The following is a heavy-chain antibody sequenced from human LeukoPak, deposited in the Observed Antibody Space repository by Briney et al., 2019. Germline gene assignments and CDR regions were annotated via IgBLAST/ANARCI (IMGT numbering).Heavy chain of an antibody. CDR3: AKDAMHYYDSSGSTNWFDP. CDR1: GFTFRSYG. V-gene: IGHV3-30*18. J-gene: IGHJ5*02. Sequence: GGSLRLSCAASGFTFRSYGMHWVRQAPGKGLDWVAVISYDGTNKYYADSVKGRFTISRDNSKDMLYLQMNSLRVDDTAVYYCAKDAMHYYDSSGSTNWFDPWGQGTLVTVSS. D-gene: IGHD3-22*01. CDR2: ISYDGTNK.